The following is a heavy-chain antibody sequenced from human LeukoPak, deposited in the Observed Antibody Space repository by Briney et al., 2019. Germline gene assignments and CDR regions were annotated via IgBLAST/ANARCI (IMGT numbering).Heavy chain of an antibody. CDR3: ARVGLTRGEAFDI. Sequence: ASVKVSCKASGYTFTDYNIHWVRQAPGQGLEGMGWTDPKRGATKYAQKFEGRVTMTRDTSITTVYMELSSLRFDDTAMYSCARVGLTRGEAFDIWGQGTMVTVSS. V-gene: IGHV1-2*02. CDR2: TDPKRGAT. D-gene: IGHD3-16*01. J-gene: IGHJ3*02. CDR1: GYTFTDYN.